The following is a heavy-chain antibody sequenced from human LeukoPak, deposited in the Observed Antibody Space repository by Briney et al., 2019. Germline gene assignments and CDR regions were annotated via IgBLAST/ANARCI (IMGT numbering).Heavy chain of an antibody. CDR2: INPSGGST. CDR3: ARTRNGDFWSGYQTFDY. D-gene: IGHD3-3*01. CDR1: GYTFTSYY. J-gene: IGHJ4*02. Sequence: ASVKVSCXASGYTFTSYYMHWVRQAHGQGLEWMGIINPSGGSTSYAQKFQGRVTMTRDTSTSTVYMELSSLRSEDTAVYYCARTRNGDFWSGYQTFDYWGQGTLVTVSS. V-gene: IGHV1-46*01.